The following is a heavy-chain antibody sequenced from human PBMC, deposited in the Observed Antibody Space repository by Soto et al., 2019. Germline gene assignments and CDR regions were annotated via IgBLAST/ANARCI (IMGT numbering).Heavy chain of an antibody. CDR1: GVRFCSSA. J-gene: IGHJ4*02. V-gene: IGHV3-23*01. CDR3: AKDTAPVYGDYLDY. CDR2: ISGSGGST. Sequence: GGSLRLGRAACGVRFCSSAISGVRQATGKGLEWVSAISGSGGSTYYADSVKGRFTISRDNSKNTLYLQMNSLRPEDTAVYYCAKDTAPVYGDYLDYWGQGTLVTVSS. D-gene: IGHD2-8*01.